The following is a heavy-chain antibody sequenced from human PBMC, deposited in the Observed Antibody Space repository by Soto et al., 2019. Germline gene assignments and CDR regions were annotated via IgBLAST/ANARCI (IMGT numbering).Heavy chain of an antibody. CDR1: GFTFSSYG. Sequence: GGSLRLSCAASGFTFSSYGMHWVRQAPGKGLEWVAVISYDGSNKYYADSVKGRFTISRDNSKNTLYLQMNSLRAEDTAVYYCAKDYYDSSGYNNYYYGMDVWGQGTTVTVSS. V-gene: IGHV3-30*18. D-gene: IGHD3-22*01. CDR2: ISYDGSNK. CDR3: AKDYYDSSGYNNYYYGMDV. J-gene: IGHJ6*02.